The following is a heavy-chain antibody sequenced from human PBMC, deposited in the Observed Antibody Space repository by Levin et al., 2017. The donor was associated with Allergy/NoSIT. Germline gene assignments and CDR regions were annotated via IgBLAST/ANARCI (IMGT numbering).Heavy chain of an antibody. D-gene: IGHD3-16*01. CDR1: GFTFSNYA. CDR2: LSGSGGST. V-gene: IGHV3-23*01. CDR3: AKVGLRLGGDY. J-gene: IGHJ4*02. Sequence: LSLPCAASGFTFSNYAMSWVRQAPGKGLEWVSTLSGSGGSTYYADSVKGRFTISRDNSKNTLYLQMNSLRAEDTAVYYCAKVGLRLGGDYWGQGTLVTVSS.